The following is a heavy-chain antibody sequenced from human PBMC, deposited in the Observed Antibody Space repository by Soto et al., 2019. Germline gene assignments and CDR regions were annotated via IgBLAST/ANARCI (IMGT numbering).Heavy chain of an antibody. V-gene: IGHV3-53*01. CDR1: GFTVNIKY. J-gene: IGHJ5*02. Sequence: PGGSLRLSCAASGFTVNIKYMNWARKAPGKGLEWVSIIWSAGLTYYADSVRGRFTISRDISKNILFLQMNNLRAEDSAIYYCVSELPPDLWGQGTLVTVSS. D-gene: IGHD2-15*01. CDR2: IWSAGLT. CDR3: VSELPPDL.